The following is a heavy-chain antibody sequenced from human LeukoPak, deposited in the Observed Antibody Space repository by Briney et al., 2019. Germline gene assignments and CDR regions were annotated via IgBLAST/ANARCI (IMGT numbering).Heavy chain of an antibody. V-gene: IGHV1-8*01. Sequence: ASVKVSCKASGYTFTSYDINWVRQATGQGLEWMGWMNPNSGNTGYAQKFQGRVTMTRDTSTSTVYMELSSLRSEDTAVYYCARDYCGSCPPIDGDYYYYGMDVWGQGATVTVSS. CDR3: ARDYCGSCPPIDGDYYYYGMDV. CDR2: MNPNSGNT. J-gene: IGHJ6*02. CDR1: GYTFTSYD. D-gene: IGHD2-15*01.